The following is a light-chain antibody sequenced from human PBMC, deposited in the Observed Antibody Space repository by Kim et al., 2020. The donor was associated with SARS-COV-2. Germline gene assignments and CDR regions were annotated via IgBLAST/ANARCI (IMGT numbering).Light chain of an antibody. CDR3: QSYDSSNPVI. J-gene: IGLJ2*01. Sequence: KTVTISCTRSSGSIASNDVQWYQQRPGSSPTAVIYEDHQRPSGVPDRFSASIDSSSNSASLTISGLKTEDEADYYCQSYDSSNPVIFGGGTQLTVL. CDR2: EDH. CDR1: SGSIASND. V-gene: IGLV6-57*01.